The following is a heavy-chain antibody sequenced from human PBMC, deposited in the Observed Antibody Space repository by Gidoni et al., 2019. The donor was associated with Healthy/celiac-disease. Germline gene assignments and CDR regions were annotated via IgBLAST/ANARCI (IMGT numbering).Heavy chain of an antibody. CDR2: INPNSGGT. D-gene: IGHD2-21*01. Sequence: QEQLVQSGAELTKTGASVKVSFKASGYTFTDYYMHWVRQAPGQWLEWMGWINPNSGGTKYAQKFQDRFSMTTDTSISTAYMEVSRLTSDDTAVYYCARGTIRMEVWGQGTTVTVSS. J-gene: IGHJ6*02. CDR1: GYTFTDYY. V-gene: IGHV1-2*02. CDR3: ARGTIRMEV.